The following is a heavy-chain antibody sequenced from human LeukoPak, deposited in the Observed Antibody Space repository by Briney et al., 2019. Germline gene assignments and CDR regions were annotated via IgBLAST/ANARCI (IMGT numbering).Heavy chain of an antibody. CDR1: GGSFSGYY. CDR2: IRNSGST. Sequence: SETLSLTCAVYGGSFSGYYSSWIRQSPGKGLEWIGYIRNSGSTNYNPSLKSRVTMSVDTSKNQFSLKLSSVTAADTAVYYCARWAAAGERRENWFDPWGQGTLVTVSS. D-gene: IGHD6-13*01. CDR3: ARWAAAGERRENWFDP. V-gene: IGHV4-59*01. J-gene: IGHJ5*02.